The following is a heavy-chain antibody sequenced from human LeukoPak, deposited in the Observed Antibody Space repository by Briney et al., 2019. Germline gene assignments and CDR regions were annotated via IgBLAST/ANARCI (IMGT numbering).Heavy chain of an antibody. CDR2: IYHSGST. V-gene: IGHV4-30-2*01. J-gene: IGHJ5*02. D-gene: IGHD6-13*01. Sequence: PSQTLSLTCTVSGGSISSGGYYWSWIRQPPGKGLEWIGYIYHSGSTYYNPSLKSRVTISVDRSKNQFSLKLSSVTAADTAVYYCARGAAAAGTWFDPWGQGTLVTVSS. CDR1: GGSISSGGYY. CDR3: ARGAAAAGTWFDP.